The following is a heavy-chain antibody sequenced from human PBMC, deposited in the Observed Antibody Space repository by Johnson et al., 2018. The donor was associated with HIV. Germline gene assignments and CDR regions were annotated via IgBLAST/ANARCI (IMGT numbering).Heavy chain of an antibody. CDR2: INWNGGST. J-gene: IGHJ3*02. D-gene: IGHD3-10*01. CDR1: GFTFDDYG. Sequence: VQLVESGGGVVQPGGSLRLSCAASGFTFDDYGMSWVRQAPGKGLEWVSGINWNGGSTGYADSVKGRFSISRDRAKNSLSLQMDSRRAEDTAVYYCARVRRRLVQEDITEYETFDIWGQGTMVTVSS. CDR3: ARVRRRLVQEDITEYETFDI. V-gene: IGHV3-20*04.